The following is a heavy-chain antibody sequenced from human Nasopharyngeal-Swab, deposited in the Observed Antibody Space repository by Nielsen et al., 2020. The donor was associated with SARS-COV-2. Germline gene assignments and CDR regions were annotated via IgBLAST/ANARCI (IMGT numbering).Heavy chain of an antibody. Sequence: GESLKISCAASGFTFSSYAMNWVRQAPGKGLEWVSFISSSGTTIQYADSVKDRFTISRDDAKNSLFLQMNGLRVEDAAVYYCARASRGWSWGQGTLVTVSS. CDR2: ISSSGTTI. CDR1: GFTFSSYA. V-gene: IGHV3-48*03. D-gene: IGHD6-19*01. CDR3: ARASRGWS. J-gene: IGHJ5*02.